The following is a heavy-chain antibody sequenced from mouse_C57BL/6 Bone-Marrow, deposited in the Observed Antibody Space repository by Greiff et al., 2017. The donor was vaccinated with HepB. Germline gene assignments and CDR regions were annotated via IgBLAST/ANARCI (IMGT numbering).Heavy chain of an antibody. Sequence: EVKLVESGGDLVKPGGSLKLSCAASGFTFSSYGMSWVRQTPDKRLEWVATISSGGSYTYYPDSVKGRFTISRDNAKNTLYLQMSSLKSEDTAMYYCARTYDGFYYFDYWGQGTTLTVSS. CDR2: ISSGGSYT. J-gene: IGHJ2*01. CDR3: ARTYDGFYYFDY. V-gene: IGHV5-6*01. D-gene: IGHD2-3*01. CDR1: GFTFSSYG.